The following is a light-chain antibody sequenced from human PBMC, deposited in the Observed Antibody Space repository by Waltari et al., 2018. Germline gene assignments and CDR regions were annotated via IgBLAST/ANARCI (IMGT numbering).Light chain of an antibody. Sequence: QSALTQPRSVSGSPGQSVTISCTGTSSDVGGYNYVSWYQQHPGKAPKLIIYDVSKRPSGVPDRFSGSKSGNTASLTISGLQAEEEADYYCCSYAGSYTLVFGGGTKLTVL. CDR1: SSDVGGYNY. CDR3: CSYAGSYTLV. CDR2: DVS. V-gene: IGLV2-11*01. J-gene: IGLJ2*01.